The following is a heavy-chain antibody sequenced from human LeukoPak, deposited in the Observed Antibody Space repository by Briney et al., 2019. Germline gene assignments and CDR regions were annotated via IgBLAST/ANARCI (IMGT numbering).Heavy chain of an antibody. CDR3: ASSPGQLLRVIWFDP. J-gene: IGHJ5*02. Sequence: KSGGSLRLSCAASGFTLSSYGMSWVRQAPGKGLEWVSSISSSSSYIYYADSVKGRFTISRDNAKSSLYLQMNSLRAEDTAVYYCASSPGQLLRVIWFDPWGQGTLVTVSS. CDR1: GFTLSSYG. D-gene: IGHD6-6*01. CDR2: ISSSSSYI. V-gene: IGHV3-21*01.